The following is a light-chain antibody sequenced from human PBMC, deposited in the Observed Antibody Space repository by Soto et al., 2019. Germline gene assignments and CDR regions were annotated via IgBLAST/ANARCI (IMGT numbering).Light chain of an antibody. V-gene: IGLV2-14*03. J-gene: IGLJ1*01. CDR2: NVS. CDR3: SSHTTSSTHV. CDR1: SSDVCVAND. Sequence: SSDVCVANDVSGYQQRPVKGPKLMIYNVSNRPSGVSNRCSGSKSGNTASLTISVLQSEDEADYDCSSHTTSSTHVF.